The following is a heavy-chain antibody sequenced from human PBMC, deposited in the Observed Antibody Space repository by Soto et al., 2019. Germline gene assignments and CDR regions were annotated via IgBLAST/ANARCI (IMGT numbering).Heavy chain of an antibody. D-gene: IGHD2-15*01. J-gene: IGHJ4*02. Sequence: ASVKVSCKASGYTFTSYGISWVRQAPGQGLEWMGWISAYNGNTNYARKVQGRVTMTTDTSTSTAYMELRSLRSDDTAVYYCARAVVVVAATMDFDYWGQGTLVTVSS. CDR2: ISAYNGNT. CDR1: GYTFTSYG. CDR3: ARAVVVVAATMDFDY. V-gene: IGHV1-18*01.